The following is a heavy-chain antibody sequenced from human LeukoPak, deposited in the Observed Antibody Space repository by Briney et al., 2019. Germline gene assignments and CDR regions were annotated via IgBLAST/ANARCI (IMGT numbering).Heavy chain of an antibody. CDR3: ARLHSAVYYGDAFDI. J-gene: IGHJ3*02. D-gene: IGHD3-10*01. Sequence: GGSLRLSCAASGFTFNNYGMGWVRQTPGKGLEWVATIGTSGANTYHADSVKGRFTISRDNVKNSLFLQMNSLRVEDTAAYYCARLHSAVYYGDAFDIWGQGTMVTVSS. CDR2: IGTSGANT. V-gene: IGHV3-23*01. CDR1: GFTFNNYG.